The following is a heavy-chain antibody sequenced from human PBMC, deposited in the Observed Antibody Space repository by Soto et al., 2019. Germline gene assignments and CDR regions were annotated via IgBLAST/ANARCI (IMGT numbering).Heavy chain of an antibody. CDR2: ISWNGAST. CDR3: ARDRWLTLTGSYDNYMDV. Sequence: EVQLVESGGGLVQPGGSLRLSCVASGFRFGDYSMHWVRQAPGKGLEWVSGISWNGASTEYAEFVRGRFTISRDNAKNSLFMQMNRLRVEDTALYYCARDRWLTLTGSYDNYMDVWGKGTSVTVSS. J-gene: IGHJ6*03. V-gene: IGHV3-9*01. CDR1: GFRFGDYS. D-gene: IGHD5-12*01.